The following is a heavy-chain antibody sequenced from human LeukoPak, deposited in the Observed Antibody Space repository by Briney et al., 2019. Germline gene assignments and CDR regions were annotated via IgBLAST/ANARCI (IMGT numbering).Heavy chain of an antibody. J-gene: IGHJ3*02. CDR2: IYTSGST. V-gene: IGHV4-4*07. CDR3: ARRRAGTDSFDI. Sequence: SETPSLTLSLLGASIIINGWGCVRQPAGKGLEWIGRIYTSGSTNYNPSLKSRVNMSVDTSKNQFSLMLSSVTAADTIMYYCARRRAGTDSFDIWGQGTMVTVSS. CDR1: GASIIING. D-gene: IGHD6-19*01.